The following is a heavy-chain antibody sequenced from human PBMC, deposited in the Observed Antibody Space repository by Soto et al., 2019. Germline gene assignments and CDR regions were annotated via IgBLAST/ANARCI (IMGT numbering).Heavy chain of an antibody. CDR3: ARGGRAVAGALDY. D-gene: IGHD6-19*01. V-gene: IGHV3-33*08. CDR2: IWYDGSNK. CDR1: GFTFSSYG. Sequence: QVQLVESGGGVVQPGRSLRLSCAASGFTFSSYGMHWVRQAPGKGLEWVAVIWYDGSNKYYADSVKGRFTISRDNSKNRLYLQMNSLRAEDTAVYYCARGGRAVAGALDYWSKGTMVTV. J-gene: IGHJ4*02.